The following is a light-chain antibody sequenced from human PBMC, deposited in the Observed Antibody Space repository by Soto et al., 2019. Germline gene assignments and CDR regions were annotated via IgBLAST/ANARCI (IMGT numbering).Light chain of an antibody. V-gene: IGKV1-6*01. CDR2: AAS. J-gene: IGKJ1*01. Sequence: AIQMTQSPSSLSASVGDRVTITCRASQGIRNDLGWYQQKPGKAPKLLIYAASSLQSGVPSMFSGSGSFTDFTLTISSLQPEDFSTYYCLQEYNYPWTFGQGTKVEIK. CDR1: QGIRND. CDR3: LQEYNYPWT.